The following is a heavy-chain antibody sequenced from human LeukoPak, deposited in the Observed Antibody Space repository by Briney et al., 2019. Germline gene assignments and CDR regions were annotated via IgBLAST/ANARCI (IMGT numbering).Heavy chain of an antibody. J-gene: IGHJ4*02. Sequence: ASVKVSCKASGYTFTSYAMHWVRQAPGQRLEWMGWINAGNGSTKYSQKFQGRVTITRDTSASTAYMELSSLRSEDTAVYYCARDLQQLVLDYWGQGTLVTVSS. CDR1: GYTFTSYA. CDR3: ARDLQQLVLDY. V-gene: IGHV1-3*01. D-gene: IGHD6-13*01. CDR2: INAGNGST.